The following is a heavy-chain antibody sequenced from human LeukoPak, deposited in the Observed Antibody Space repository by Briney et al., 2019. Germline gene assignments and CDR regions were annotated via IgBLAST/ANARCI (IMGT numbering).Heavy chain of an antibody. D-gene: IGHD3-22*01. CDR3: ARDSLDYYDSRGPLRNWFDP. Sequence: GASVKVSCKASGYTFTGYYMHWVRQAPGQGLEWMGWINPNSGGTNYAQKFQGRVTMTRDTSISTAYMELSSLRSEDTAVYYCARDSLDYYDSRGPLRNWFDPWGQGTLVTVSS. CDR2: INPNSGGT. J-gene: IGHJ5*02. V-gene: IGHV1-2*02. CDR1: GYTFTGYY.